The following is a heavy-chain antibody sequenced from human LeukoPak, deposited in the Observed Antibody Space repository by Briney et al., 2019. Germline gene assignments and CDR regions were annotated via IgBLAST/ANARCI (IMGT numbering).Heavy chain of an antibody. Sequence: GGSLRLSCAASGFTFSSYSMNWVRQAPGKGLEWVSSISSSSSYIYYADSVKGRFTISRDNAKNSLYLQMNSLRAEDTAVYYCARACYYDSSGYRCYYFDYWGQGTLVTVSS. J-gene: IGHJ4*02. CDR1: GFTFSSYS. CDR3: ARACYYDSSGYRCYYFDY. V-gene: IGHV3-21*01. CDR2: ISSSSSYI. D-gene: IGHD3-22*01.